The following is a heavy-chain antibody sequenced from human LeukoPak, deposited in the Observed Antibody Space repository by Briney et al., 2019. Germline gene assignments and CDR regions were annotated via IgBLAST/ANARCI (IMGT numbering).Heavy chain of an antibody. Sequence: SETLSLTCAVYGGSFSGYYWSWIRQPPGKGLEWIGEFNHSGSTNYNPSLKSRVTISVDTSKNQFSLKLSSVTAADTAVYYCARGPLAGDSSGYYSPNLDYWGQGILVTVSS. CDR1: GGSFSGYY. CDR2: FNHSGST. CDR3: ARGPLAGDSSGYYSPNLDY. V-gene: IGHV4-34*01. D-gene: IGHD3-22*01. J-gene: IGHJ4*02.